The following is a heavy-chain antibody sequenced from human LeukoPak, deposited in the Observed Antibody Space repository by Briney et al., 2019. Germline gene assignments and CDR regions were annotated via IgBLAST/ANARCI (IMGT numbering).Heavy chain of an antibody. CDR1: GFTVSDNY. V-gene: IGHV3-53*01. CDR2: IYANGNT. Sequence: GGSLRLSCAVSGFTVSDNYITWVCQAPGKGLEWVSVIYANGNTYYGDSMQGRLTISRDKSKNTVFLQMNSLRVEDTAMYYCARVGEGELGNWFDPWGQGTLVTVSS. D-gene: IGHD3-10*01. CDR3: ARVGEGELGNWFDP. J-gene: IGHJ5*02.